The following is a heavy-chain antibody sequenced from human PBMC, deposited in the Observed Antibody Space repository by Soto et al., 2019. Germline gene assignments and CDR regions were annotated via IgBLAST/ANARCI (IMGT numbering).Heavy chain of an antibody. CDR1: GGSISSSSYY. CDR2: IYYSGST. J-gene: IGHJ4*02. D-gene: IGHD4-17*01. CDR3: ARSDYGGLVIH. V-gene: IGHV4-39*01. Sequence: PSETLSLTCTVSGGSISSSSYYWGWIRQPPGKGLEWIGSIYYSGSTYYNPSLKSRVTISVDTSKNQFSLKLSSVTAADTAVYYCARSDYGGLVIHWGQGTLVTVSS.